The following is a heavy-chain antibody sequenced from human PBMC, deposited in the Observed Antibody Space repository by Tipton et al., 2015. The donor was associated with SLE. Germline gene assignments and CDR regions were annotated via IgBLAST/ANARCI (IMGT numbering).Heavy chain of an antibody. J-gene: IGHJ4*02. D-gene: IGHD6-13*01. V-gene: IGHV4-31*03. CDR3: ARGWYSSSGGGYYFDY. CDR1: GGSISSYY. Sequence: TLSLTCTVSGGSISSYYWSWIRQHPGKGLEWIGYIYYSGSTYYNPSLKSRVTISVDTSKNPFSLKLSSVTAADTAVYYCARGWYSSSGGGYYFDYWGQGTLVTASS. CDR2: IYYSGST.